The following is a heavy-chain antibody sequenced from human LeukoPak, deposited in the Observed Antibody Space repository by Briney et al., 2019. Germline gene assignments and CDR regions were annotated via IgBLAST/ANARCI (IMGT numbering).Heavy chain of an antibody. Sequence: PGGSLRLSCAASGFDIAGNYMSWVRQAPGKGLEWVSAIYVGLFTEYTDSVKGRFTISRDNSKNTLFLEMGTLRAEDTAVYFCVRERSGSSGRFYHYYYMDVWGKGTTVTVSS. V-gene: IGHV3-53*01. J-gene: IGHJ6*03. D-gene: IGHD1-26*01. CDR3: VRERSGSSGRFYHYYYMDV. CDR1: GFDIAGNY. CDR2: IYVGLFT.